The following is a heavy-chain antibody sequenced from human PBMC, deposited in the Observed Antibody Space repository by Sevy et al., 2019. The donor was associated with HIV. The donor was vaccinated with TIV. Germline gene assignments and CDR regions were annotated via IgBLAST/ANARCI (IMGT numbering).Heavy chain of an antibody. CDR1: GFTFSNYA. V-gene: IGHV3-30-3*01. D-gene: IGHD1-26*01. J-gene: IGHJ4*02. CDR3: ARVSSGSYLGRWGNFDY. CDR2: ISYDGNYQ. Sequence: GGSLRLSCAASGFTFSNYALHWVRQAPGKGLEWVAVISYDGNYQYYADPVRGRFTISRDSSKNTLYLQMNSLRVEDKAVYYCARVSSGSYLGRWGNFDYWGQGTQVTVSS.